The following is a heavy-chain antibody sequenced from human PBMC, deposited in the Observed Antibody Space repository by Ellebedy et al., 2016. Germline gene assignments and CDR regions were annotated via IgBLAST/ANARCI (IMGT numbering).Heavy chain of an antibody. Sequence: GGSLRLSCAASGFTFSSYSMNWVRQAPGKGLEWVSSISSSSSYIYYADSVKGRFTISRDNSKNTLYLQMNSLRAEDTAVYYCAKDSGSYSFWGQGTLVTVSS. CDR1: GFTFSSYS. CDR3: AKDSGSYSF. J-gene: IGHJ4*02. D-gene: IGHD1-26*01. CDR2: ISSSSSYI. V-gene: IGHV3-21*04.